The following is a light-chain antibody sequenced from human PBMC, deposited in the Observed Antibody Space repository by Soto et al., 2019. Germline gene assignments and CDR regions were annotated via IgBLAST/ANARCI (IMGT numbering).Light chain of an antibody. CDR1: QSISSW. Sequence: DIQMTQSPSTLSASVGDRVTITCRASQSISSWLAWYQQKPGKAPKLLIYKASSLESGVPSRCSGSGSGTEFTLTLNSLQPDDFATYYCQQYNSNPLTFGGGTKVEIK. CDR3: QQYNSNPLT. J-gene: IGKJ4*01. CDR2: KAS. V-gene: IGKV1-5*03.